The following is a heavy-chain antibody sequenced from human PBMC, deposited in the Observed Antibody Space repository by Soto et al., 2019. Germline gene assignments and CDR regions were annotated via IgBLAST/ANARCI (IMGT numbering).Heavy chain of an antibody. Sequence: PGGPLRLSCAAFGFTFSGYGMHWVRQAPGKGLEWVAVIWYDGSNKYYADSVKGRFTISRDNSKNTLYLQMNSLRAEDTAVYYCARDQIKWEGHYYYYMDVWGKGTTVTVSS. D-gene: IGHD1-26*01. V-gene: IGHV3-33*01. J-gene: IGHJ6*03. CDR1: GFTFSGYG. CDR2: IWYDGSNK. CDR3: ARDQIKWEGHYYYYMDV.